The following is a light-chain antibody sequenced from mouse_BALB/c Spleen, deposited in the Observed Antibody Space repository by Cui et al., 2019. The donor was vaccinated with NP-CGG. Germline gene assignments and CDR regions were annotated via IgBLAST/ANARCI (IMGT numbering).Light chain of an antibody. CDR1: TGAVTSNNF. V-gene: IGLV1*01. CDR2: GTN. J-gene: IGLJ1*01. Sequence: HAVVTLESALTTSPGETVTLTCRSSTGAVTSNNFANWVQEKPDHLFTGLIGGTNNRAPGVPARFSGSLIGDKAALTITGAQTEDEAIYFCALWYSNHWVFGGGTKLTVL. CDR3: ALWYSNHWV.